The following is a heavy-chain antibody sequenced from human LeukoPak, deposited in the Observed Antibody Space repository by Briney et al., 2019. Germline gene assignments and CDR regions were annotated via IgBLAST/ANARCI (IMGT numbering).Heavy chain of an antibody. CDR2: IYSDGNT. CDR1: GFIVSSNY. J-gene: IGHJ6*03. Sequence: PGGSLRLSCAASGFIVSSNYMSWVHQPPAKGLDWVSVIYSDGNTYYPDSVKGRFTIFRDNSKNTLYLQMNCLRAEETAVYYCAREGNYYYYMEVWGKGTTVTVSS. CDR3: AREGNYYYYMEV. V-gene: IGHV3-53*01.